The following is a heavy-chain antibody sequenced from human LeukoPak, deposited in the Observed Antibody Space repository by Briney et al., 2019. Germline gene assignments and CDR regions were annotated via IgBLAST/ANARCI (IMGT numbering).Heavy chain of an antibody. CDR2: ISGSGGST. V-gene: IGHV3-23*01. CDR3: AKDAVAGTNYYYGMDV. CDR1: GFTFSSYA. D-gene: IGHD6-19*01. J-gene: IGHJ6*02. Sequence: GGSLRLSCAASGFTFSSYAMSWVRQAPGKGLEWVSAISGSGGSTYYADSVKGRFTISRDNSKNTLYLQMNSLRAEDTAVYYCAKDAVAGTNYYYGMDVWGQGTTVTVSS.